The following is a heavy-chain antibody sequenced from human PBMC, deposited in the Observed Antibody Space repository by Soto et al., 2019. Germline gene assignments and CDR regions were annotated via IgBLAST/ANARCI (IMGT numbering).Heavy chain of an antibody. D-gene: IGHD3-10*01. J-gene: IGHJ6*04. CDR2: VYYSGST. V-gene: IGHV4-39*02. CDR1: GGSIITTTYY. CDR3: ARDGGLVDYYGSGTDDYYYGMDV. Sequence: SETLSLTCTVSGGSIITTTYYWGWLRQPPGKGLEWIGSVYYSGSTYYNPSLKSRVTISVDTSKNQFSLKLSSVTAADTAVYYCARDGGLVDYYGSGTDDYYYGMDVWGKGTTVTVSS.